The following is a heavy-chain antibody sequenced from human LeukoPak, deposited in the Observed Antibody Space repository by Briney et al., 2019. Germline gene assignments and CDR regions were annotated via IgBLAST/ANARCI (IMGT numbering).Heavy chain of an antibody. CDR2: INPSGGST. CDR3: ASGRQGSGSYFNPFDY. V-gene: IGHV1-46*01. D-gene: IGHD3-10*01. J-gene: IGHJ4*02. Sequence: ASVKVSCKASGYTFTSYYMHWVRQAPGQGLEWMGIINPSGGSTSYAQKFQGRFTISRDNAKNSLYLQMNSLRAEDTAVYYCASGRQGSGSYFNPFDYWGQGTLVTVSS. CDR1: GYTFTSYY.